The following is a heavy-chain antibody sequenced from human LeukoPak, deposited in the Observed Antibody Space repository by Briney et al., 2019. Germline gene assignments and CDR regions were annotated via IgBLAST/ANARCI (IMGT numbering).Heavy chain of an antibody. Sequence: SGGSLRLSCEVSGFSFTTYALHWVRQPPGKGLERVAVISFDGSRRYYADSVKGRFTISRDNSNNTLYMEMSSLRADDTAMYFGAGGWSFDVWGQGTMLTVSS. CDR2: ISFDGSRR. CDR1: GFSFTTYA. CDR3: AGGWSFDV. J-gene: IGHJ3*01. V-gene: IGHV3-30*04.